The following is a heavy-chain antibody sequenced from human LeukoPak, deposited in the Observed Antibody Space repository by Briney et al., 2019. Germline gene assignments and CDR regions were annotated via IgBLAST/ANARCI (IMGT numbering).Heavy chain of an antibody. CDR1: GLTPADYG. CDR3: AKDLSASWYSLGY. CDR2: IDWSGEST. Sequence: GGSLRLSCAASGLTPADYGMSWVRQAPGKGLEWVSGIDWSGESTGYADSVKGRFTISRDNAANVLYLQMNGLRAEDTALYYCAKDLSASWYSLGYWRRGTLVTVSS. D-gene: IGHD2-15*01. V-gene: IGHV3-20*04. J-gene: IGHJ4*02.